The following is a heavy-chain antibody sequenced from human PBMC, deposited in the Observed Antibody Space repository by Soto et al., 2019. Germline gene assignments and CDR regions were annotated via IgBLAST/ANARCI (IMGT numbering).Heavy chain of an antibody. CDR2: MGTAGDT. CDR3: ARGTSSGYYYMDV. V-gene: IGHV3-13*01. J-gene: IGHJ6*03. CDR1: GFTFSSYD. Sequence: EVQLVESGGGLVQPGGSLRLSCAASGFTFSSYDMHWVRQATGKGLEWVSAMGTAGDTYYPGSVKGRFTISRENAKNSLYLQMNSLRAGDTAVYYCARGTSSGYYYMDVLGKGTTVTVSS. D-gene: IGHD6-19*01.